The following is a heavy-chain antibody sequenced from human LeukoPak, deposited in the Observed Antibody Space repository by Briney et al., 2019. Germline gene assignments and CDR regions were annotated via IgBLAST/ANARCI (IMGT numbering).Heavy chain of an antibody. CDR1: GFSFSSYS. V-gene: IGHV3-21*01. CDR3: ARGRGSYLRDAFDI. Sequence: GGSLRLSCAASGFSFSSYSMNWVRQAPRKALEWVSSISGSSNYIYYADSVKGRFTISRDSAKNSLYLQMNSLRAEDTAVYYCARGRGSYLRDAFDIWGQGTMVIVSS. D-gene: IGHD1-26*01. CDR2: ISGSSNYI. J-gene: IGHJ3*02.